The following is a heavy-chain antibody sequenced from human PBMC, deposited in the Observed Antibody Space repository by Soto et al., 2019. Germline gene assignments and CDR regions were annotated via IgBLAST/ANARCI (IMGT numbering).Heavy chain of an antibody. CDR2: IYPGDSDT. D-gene: IGHD2-2*01. Sequence: GESLKISCKGSGYSFTSYWIGWVRQMPGKGLEWMGIIYPGDSDTRYSPSFQGQVTISADKSISTAYLQRSSLKASDTAMYYCATHDAWVVVPAASKFSYYGMDVWGQGTTVTVSS. J-gene: IGHJ6*02. V-gene: IGHV5-51*01. CDR1: GYSFTSYW. CDR3: ATHDAWVVVPAASKFSYYGMDV.